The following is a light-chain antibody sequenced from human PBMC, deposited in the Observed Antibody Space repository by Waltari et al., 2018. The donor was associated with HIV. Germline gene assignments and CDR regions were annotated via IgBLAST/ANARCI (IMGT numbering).Light chain of an antibody. CDR3: QSYDTSNSHWV. CDR1: SGSIATHY. CDR2: QNN. J-gene: IGLJ3*02. V-gene: IGLV6-57*03. Sequence: FILTQPHSVSGSPGKTVNISCTRSSGSIATHYVQWFQQRPGSAPINVIYQNNQKTSGVADRFSGSIDRSSNSASLTISGLKTEDEADFFCQSYDTSNSHWVFGGGTKLTVL.